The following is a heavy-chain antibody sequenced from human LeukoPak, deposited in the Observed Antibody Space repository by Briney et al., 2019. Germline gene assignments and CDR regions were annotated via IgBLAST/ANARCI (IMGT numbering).Heavy chain of an antibody. V-gene: IGHV3-23*01. CDR2: INGNGAST. J-gene: IGHJ4*02. Sequence: PGGSLRLSCAASGFTFNLHAMSWVRQAPGKGLEWVSGINGNGASTYYSDSVKGRFTIPRDNSKNTLYLQMRSLRAEDTAVYYCARDQGYSYYYLDYWGQGALVTVSS. CDR3: ARDQGYSYYYLDY. D-gene: IGHD5-18*01. CDR1: GFTFNLHA.